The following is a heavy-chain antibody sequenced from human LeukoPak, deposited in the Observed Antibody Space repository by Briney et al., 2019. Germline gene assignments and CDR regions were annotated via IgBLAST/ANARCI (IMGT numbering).Heavy chain of an antibody. J-gene: IGHJ4*02. Sequence: GGSLRLSCAASGFTVSGNYMSWVRQAPGKGLEWVSAISGSGGSTYYADSVKGRFTISRDNSKNTLYLQMNSLRAEDTAVYYCAKAYCSSTSCSWDYWGQGTLVTVSS. D-gene: IGHD2-2*01. CDR1: GFTVSGNY. V-gene: IGHV3-23*01. CDR3: AKAYCSSTSCSWDY. CDR2: ISGSGGST.